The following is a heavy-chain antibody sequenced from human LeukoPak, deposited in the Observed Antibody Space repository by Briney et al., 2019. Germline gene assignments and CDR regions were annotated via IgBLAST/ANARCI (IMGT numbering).Heavy chain of an antibody. CDR3: ASQYDYVWGSDYYYYGMDV. D-gene: IGHD3-16*01. V-gene: IGHV1-69*04. Sequence: SVKVSCKASGGTFSSYAISWVRQAPGQGLEWMGRIIPILGIANYAQKFQGRVTITADKSTSTAYMELSSLRSEDTAVYYCASQYDYVWGSDYYYYGMDVWGQGTTVTVSS. CDR2: IIPILGIA. J-gene: IGHJ6*02. CDR1: GGTFSSYA.